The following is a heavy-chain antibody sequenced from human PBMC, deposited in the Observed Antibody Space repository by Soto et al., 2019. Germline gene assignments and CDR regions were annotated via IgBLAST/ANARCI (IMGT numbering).Heavy chain of an antibody. D-gene: IGHD2-15*01. Sequence: PGESLKISCKGSGYIFTTYWIGWVRQMPGKGLEWLGIIYPGDSDTRYSPSFQGQVTISADKSISTAYLQWSSLKASDTAMYYCARGRYCSGGSCYFDYWGQGTLATVSS. V-gene: IGHV5-51*01. CDR2: IYPGDSDT. J-gene: IGHJ4*02. CDR3: ARGRYCSGGSCYFDY. CDR1: GYIFTTYW.